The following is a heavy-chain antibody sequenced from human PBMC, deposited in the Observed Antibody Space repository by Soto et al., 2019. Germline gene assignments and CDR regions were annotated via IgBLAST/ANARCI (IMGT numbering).Heavy chain of an antibody. CDR2: IIPNFGTA. V-gene: IGHV1-69*01. J-gene: IGHJ3*02. CDR1: GGTFSNYA. D-gene: IGHD2-15*01. CDR3: GRPDHEDRGRGAFDI. Sequence: QVQLVQSGAGVKKPGSSVKVSCRASGGTFSNYAINWVRQAPGQGLAWMGGIIPNFGTADYAQNFQGRVTITADESTNTADTELSRLRSEDTAVYFCGRPDHEDRGRGAFDIWGQGTMVTVSS.